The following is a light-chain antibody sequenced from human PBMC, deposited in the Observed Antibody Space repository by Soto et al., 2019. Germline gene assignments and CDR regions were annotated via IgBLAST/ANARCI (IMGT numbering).Light chain of an antibody. CDR1: QSVRSS. J-gene: IGKJ1*01. CDR3: QQRSSWPWT. Sequence: EILLTQSLATLSLSPGERATLSCRASQSVRSSLAWYQQKPGQAPRLLIYDASTRATGIPGRFSGSGSGTDFTLTISNLEPEDFAVYYCQQRSSWPWTFGQGAKVEIK. V-gene: IGKV3-11*01. CDR2: DAS.